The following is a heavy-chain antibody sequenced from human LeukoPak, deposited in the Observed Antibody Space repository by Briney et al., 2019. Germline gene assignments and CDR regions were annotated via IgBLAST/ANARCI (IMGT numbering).Heavy chain of an antibody. CDR1: GFTFSSSW. D-gene: IGHD3-10*01. CDR3: ARGGRPDV. CDR2: IKEDGREK. V-gene: IGHV3-7*01. Sequence: GGSLRLSCATSGFTFSSSWMSWVRQAPGKGLECVANIKEDGREKYYVDSVKGRFTISRDNAKNSLYLQMSSLRAEDTAVYYCARGGRPDVWGQGTLVTVSS. J-gene: IGHJ4*02.